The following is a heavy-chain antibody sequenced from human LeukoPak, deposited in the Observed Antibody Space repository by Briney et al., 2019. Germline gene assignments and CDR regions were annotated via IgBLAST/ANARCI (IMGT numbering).Heavy chain of an antibody. J-gene: IGHJ3*02. CDR2: MNPNSGNT. D-gene: IGHD1-26*01. V-gene: IGHV1-8*03. Sequence: ASVKVSCKASGYTFTSCDINWVRQATGQGLEWMGWMNPNSGNTGYAQKFQGGVTITRNTSISTAYMELSSLRSEDTAVYYCAREGSPDAFDIWGQGTMVTVSS. CDR1: GYTFTSCD. CDR3: AREGSPDAFDI.